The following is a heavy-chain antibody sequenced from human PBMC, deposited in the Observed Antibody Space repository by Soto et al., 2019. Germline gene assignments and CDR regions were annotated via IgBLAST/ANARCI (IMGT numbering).Heavy chain of an antibody. D-gene: IGHD3-10*01. J-gene: IGHJ6*03. V-gene: IGHV1-3*01. Sequence: ASVKVSCKASGYTFTSYAMHWVRQAPGQRLEWMGWINAGNGNTKYSQKFQGRVTITRDTSASTAYMELSSLRSEDTAVYYCARTTMVRGARDYYYMDVWGKGTTVTVSS. CDR3: ARTTMVRGARDYYYMDV. CDR1: GYTFTSYA. CDR2: INAGNGNT.